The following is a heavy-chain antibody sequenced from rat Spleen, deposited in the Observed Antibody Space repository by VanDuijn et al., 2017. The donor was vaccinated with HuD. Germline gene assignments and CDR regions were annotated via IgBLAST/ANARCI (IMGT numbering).Heavy chain of an antibody. V-gene: IGHV2-1*01. CDR3: ATPGTGDY. D-gene: IGHD1-4*01. CDR1: GLSLTSNS. J-gene: IGHJ2*01. Sequence: QVQLKESGPDLVQPSQTLSLTCTVSGLSLTSNSLHWVRQPPGKGLEWMGGIWGDGGTNYNSALKSRLSISRDTSKSQVFLKMNILQTEDTAMYFCATPGTGDYWGQGVMVTVSS. CDR2: IWGDGGT.